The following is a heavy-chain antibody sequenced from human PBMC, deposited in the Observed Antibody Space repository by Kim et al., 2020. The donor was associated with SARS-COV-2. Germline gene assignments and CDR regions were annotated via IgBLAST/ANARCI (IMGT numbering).Heavy chain of an antibody. CDR2: ISSSSSYI. J-gene: IGHJ5*02. CDR3: ARDSRGNYYDSSGYYSFWFDP. V-gene: IGHV3-21*01. Sequence: GGSLRLSCAASGFTFSSYSMNWVRQAPGKGLEWVSSISSSSSYIYYADSVKGRFTISRDNAKNSLYLQMNSLRAEDTAVYYCARDSRGNYYDSSGYYSFWFDPWGQGTLVTVSS. CDR1: GFTFSSYS. D-gene: IGHD3-22*01.